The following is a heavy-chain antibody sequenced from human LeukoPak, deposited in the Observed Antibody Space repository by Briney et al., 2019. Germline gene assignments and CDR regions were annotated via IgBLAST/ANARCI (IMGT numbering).Heavy chain of an antibody. D-gene: IGHD3-22*01. V-gene: IGHV3-23*01. CDR3: AKDGSSSSTYYFYFDY. CDR1: GFPFSSYA. Sequence: GSPKLSCAAPGFPFSSYAMNWVRQAPGKGLEWVSAISGSGGSTYYADSVKGRFTISRDNSKNTLYLQMNSLRAEDTAVYYCAKDGSSSSTYYFYFDYWGQGTLVTVSS. CDR2: ISGSGGST. J-gene: IGHJ4*02.